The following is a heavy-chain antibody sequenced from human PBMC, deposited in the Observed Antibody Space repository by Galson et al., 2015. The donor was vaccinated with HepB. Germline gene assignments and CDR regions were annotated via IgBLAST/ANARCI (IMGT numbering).Heavy chain of an antibody. CDR3: TPTWEDGSGSYLYVHDAFDI. CDR2: IRSKANSYAT. D-gene: IGHD3-10*01. CDR1: GFTFSGSA. V-gene: IGHV3-73*01. Sequence: SLRLSCAASGFTFSGSAMHWVRQASGKGLEWVGRIRSKANSYATAYAASVKGRFTISRDDSKNTAYLQMNSLKTEDTAVYYCTPTWEDGSGSYLYVHDAFDIWGQGTMVTVSS. J-gene: IGHJ3*02.